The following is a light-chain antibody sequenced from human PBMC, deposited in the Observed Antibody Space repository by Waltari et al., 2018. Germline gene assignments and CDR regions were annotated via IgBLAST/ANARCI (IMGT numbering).Light chain of an antibody. Sequence: IVLTQSPDSLAVSLGYRATISCESCQSLSSNNKNYLAWYQQRPGQPPKLLISWASTRQSGVPDRFSGSGSVTHFTLTISSLQAEDVAVYFCQQYYSKTFGQGTKVEIK. J-gene: IGKJ1*01. CDR1: QSLSSNNKNY. CDR2: WAS. CDR3: QQYYSKT. V-gene: IGKV4-1*01.